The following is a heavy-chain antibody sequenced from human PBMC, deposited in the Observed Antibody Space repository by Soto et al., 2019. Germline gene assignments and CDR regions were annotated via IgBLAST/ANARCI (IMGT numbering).Heavy chain of an antibody. CDR1: GGSISSGDYY. CDR3: ARDQTGSGYDFDY. V-gene: IGHV4-30-4*01. D-gene: IGHD3-22*01. J-gene: IGHJ4*02. CDR2: IYYSGST. Sequence: SETLSLTCTVSGGSISSGDYYWSWIRQPPGKGLEWIGYIYYSGSTYYNPSLKSRVTISVDTSKNQFSLKLSSVTAADTAVYYCARDQTGSGYDFDYWGQGTLVTVSS.